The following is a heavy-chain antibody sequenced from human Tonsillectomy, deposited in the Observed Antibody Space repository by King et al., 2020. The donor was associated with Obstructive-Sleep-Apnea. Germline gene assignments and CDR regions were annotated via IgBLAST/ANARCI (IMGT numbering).Heavy chain of an antibody. Sequence: VQLVEAGGGMVQPGGSLSLSCVASGFTFSTYSMNRVSQAPGKGMGWVSYISSSSSTIHYADSVKGLFTISRDNAKNSLYLQLNRLRAADTAVYYCAALGAIVNRDAFDIWGQGTMVTVSS. D-gene: IGHD1-26*01. V-gene: IGHV3-48*04. CDR3: AALGAIVNRDAFDI. CDR1: GFTFSTYS. CDR2: ISSSSSTI. J-gene: IGHJ3*02.